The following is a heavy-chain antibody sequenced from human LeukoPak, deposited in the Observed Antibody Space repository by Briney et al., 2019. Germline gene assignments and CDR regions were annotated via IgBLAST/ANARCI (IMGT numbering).Heavy chain of an antibody. J-gene: IGHJ4*02. Sequence: GGSLRLSCAASGFTFSSYSMNWVRQAPGKGLEWISHISAASWGIKYADSVKGRFTTSRDNAKNSVFLQMSSLRPEDTAVYYCARSAGAHSSGWYGDFDYWGQGTLVAVSS. CDR1: GFTFSSYS. V-gene: IGHV3-48*01. CDR3: ARSAGAHSSGWYGDFDY. CDR2: ISAASWGI. D-gene: IGHD6-19*01.